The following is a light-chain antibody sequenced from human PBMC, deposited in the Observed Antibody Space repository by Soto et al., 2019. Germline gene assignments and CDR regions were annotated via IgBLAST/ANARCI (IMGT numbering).Light chain of an antibody. CDR2: DVS. V-gene: IGLV2-14*01. Sequence: QSALTQPASVSGSPGQSITISCTGTSSDVGGYNYVSWYQQHPGKAPKLMIYDVSNRPSGVSNRFSGSKSGNTASLTISWLQAEDEAAEYCSSYTSSSTLYVFGTGTKVTVL. CDR1: SSDVGGYNY. J-gene: IGLJ1*01. CDR3: SSYTSSSTLYV.